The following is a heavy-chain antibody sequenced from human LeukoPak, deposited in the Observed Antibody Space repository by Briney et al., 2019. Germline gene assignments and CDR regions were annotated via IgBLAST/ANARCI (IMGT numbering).Heavy chain of an antibody. J-gene: IGHJ4*02. Sequence: GGSLRLSCAASGFTFSSYWMSWVRQAPGKGLEWVANIKQDGSAKYYVDPVKGRFTISRDNAKNSLYLQMSSLRAEDTAVYYCARDSYSSSWSGLFDYWGQGTLVTVSS. CDR3: ARDSYSSSWSGLFDY. CDR2: IKQDGSAK. V-gene: IGHV3-7*01. CDR1: GFTFSSYW. D-gene: IGHD6-13*01.